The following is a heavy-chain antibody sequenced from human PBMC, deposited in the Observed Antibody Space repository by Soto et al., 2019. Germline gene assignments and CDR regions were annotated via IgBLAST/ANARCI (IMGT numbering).Heavy chain of an antibody. D-gene: IGHD2-21*02. V-gene: IGHV1-2*04. Sequence: QVQLVQSGAEVKKPGASVKVSCKASGYTFTDYYMHWVRQAPGQGLEWMGRINPKSGDTKYAEKFQAWVTMTRDTXXSTAYMEVTRLRSDDTAVYYCARVNGDAPPRGMDVWGQGTTVTVSS. J-gene: IGHJ6*02. CDR2: INPKSGDT. CDR1: GYTFTDYY. CDR3: ARVNGDAPPRGMDV.